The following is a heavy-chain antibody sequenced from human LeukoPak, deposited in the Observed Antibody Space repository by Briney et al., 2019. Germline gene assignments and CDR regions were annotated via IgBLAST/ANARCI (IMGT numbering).Heavy chain of an antibody. J-gene: IGHJ4*02. Sequence: GGSLRLSCAASGFNVNSYYMSWVRQAPGRGLEWVSALISDDNTHYADSVNGRFTISRDHSNNSVSLQMTNLRVEDTAIYYCVRGAYRISWPGIDYWGQGTLVTVSS. V-gene: IGHV3-53*01. CDR3: VRGAYRISWPGIDY. CDR2: LISDDNT. D-gene: IGHD3-16*02. CDR1: GFNVNSYY.